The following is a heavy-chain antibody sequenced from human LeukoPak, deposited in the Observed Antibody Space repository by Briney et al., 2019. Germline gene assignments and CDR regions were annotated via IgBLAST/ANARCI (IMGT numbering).Heavy chain of an antibody. V-gene: IGHV4-34*01. CDR2: INHSGST. CDR3: ARGGWGWFDP. D-gene: IGHD3-16*01. J-gene: IGHJ5*02. Sequence: SETLSLTCAVYGGSFSGYYWSWIRQPPGKGLEWIGEINHSGSTNYNPSLKSRVTVSLDTSKNQFSLKLRSVTAADTAVYYCARGGWGWFDPWGQGTLVTVSS. CDR1: GGSFSGYY.